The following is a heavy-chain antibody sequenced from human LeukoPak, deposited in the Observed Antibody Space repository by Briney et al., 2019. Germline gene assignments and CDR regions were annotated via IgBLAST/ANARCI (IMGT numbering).Heavy chain of an antibody. J-gene: IGHJ4*02. CDR2: ISYDGSNK. CDR3: ARMTVYYYDSSGYYFDY. D-gene: IGHD3-22*01. CDR1: GFTFSSYA. V-gene: IGHV3-30*01. Sequence: GRSLRLSCAASGFTFSSYAMHWVRQAPGQGLEWVAGISYDGSNKYYADSVKGRFTISRDNSKNTLYLQMNSLRAEDTAVYYCARMTVYYYDSSGYYFDYWGQGTLVTVSS.